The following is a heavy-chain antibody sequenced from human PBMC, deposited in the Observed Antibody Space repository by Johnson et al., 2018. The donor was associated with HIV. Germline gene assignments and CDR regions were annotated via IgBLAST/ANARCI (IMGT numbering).Heavy chain of an antibody. J-gene: IGHJ3*02. Sequence: VQLVESGGGLVQPGGSLRLSCVTSGFTFRSYWLSWVRQAPGKGLECVANIKQDGSETYYVDSVNGRFTISRDNTKNSLYLHINSLRADDTAVYYCARDRIQLWSARDAFDIWGQGTMVTVSS. CDR3: ARDRIQLWSARDAFDI. CDR1: GFTFRSYW. CDR2: IKQDGSET. D-gene: IGHD5-18*01. V-gene: IGHV3-7*05.